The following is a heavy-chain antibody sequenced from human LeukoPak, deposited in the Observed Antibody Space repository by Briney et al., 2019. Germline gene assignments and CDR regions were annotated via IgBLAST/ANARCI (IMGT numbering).Heavy chain of an antibody. CDR3: AKDMGAAVAGRNYFDY. CDR2: ISWDGGST. D-gene: IGHD6-19*01. V-gene: IGHV3-43D*03. J-gene: IGHJ4*02. CDR1: GFTFDDYA. Sequence: PGGSLRLSCAASGFTFDDYAMHWVRQAPGKGLEWVSLISWDGGSTYYADSVKGRFTISRDNSKNSLYLQMNSLRAEDTALYYCAKDMGAAVAGRNYFDYWGQGTLVTVSS.